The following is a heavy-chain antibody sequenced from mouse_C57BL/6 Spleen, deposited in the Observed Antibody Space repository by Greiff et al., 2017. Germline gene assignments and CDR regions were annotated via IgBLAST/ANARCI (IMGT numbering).Heavy chain of an antibody. CDR1: GFNIKDYS. D-gene: IGHD2-1*01. CDR2: IDPEDGDT. V-gene: IGHV14-1*01. CDR3: TTSDYGNYEAYFDY. Sequence: VQLQQSGAELVRPGASVKLSCTASGFNIKDYSMHWVKQRPEQGLEWIGMIDPEDGDTAYAPKFQGKATMTADTSSNTAYLQLSSLTSEDTAVYYCTTSDYGNYEAYFDYWGQGTTRTVSS. J-gene: IGHJ2*01.